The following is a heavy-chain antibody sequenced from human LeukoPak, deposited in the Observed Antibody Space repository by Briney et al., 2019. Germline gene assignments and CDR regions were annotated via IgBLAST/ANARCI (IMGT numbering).Heavy chain of an antibody. J-gene: IGHJ3*02. V-gene: IGHV4-61*02. CDR2: IYTSGGT. D-gene: IGHD1-26*01. CDR1: GGSISSGSYY. Sequence: PSETLSLTCTVSGGSISSGSYYWSWIRQPAGKGLEWIGRIYTSGGTNYNPSLKSRVTISVDTSKNQFSLKLSSVTAADTAVYYCARSISGSYQYPSAFDIWGQGTMVTVSS. CDR3: ARSISGSYQYPSAFDI.